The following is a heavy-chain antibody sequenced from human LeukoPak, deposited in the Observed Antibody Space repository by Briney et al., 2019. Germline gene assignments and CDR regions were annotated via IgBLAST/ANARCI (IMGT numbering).Heavy chain of an antibody. CDR2: IYYSGST. D-gene: IGHD3-22*01. V-gene: IGHV4-39*01. Sequence: PSETLSLTCTVSGGSISSSSYYWGWIRQPPGKGLEWIGSIYYSGSTYYNPSLKSRITISVDTSKNQFSLKLSSVTAADTAVYYCASGQTYYYDSSGYPRGYFDYWGQGTLVTVSS. J-gene: IGHJ4*02. CDR3: ASGQTYYYDSSGYPRGYFDY. CDR1: GGSISSSSYY.